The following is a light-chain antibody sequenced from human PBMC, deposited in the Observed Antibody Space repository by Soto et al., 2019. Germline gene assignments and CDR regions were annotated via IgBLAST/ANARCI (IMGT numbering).Light chain of an antibody. Sequence: DIQMTQSPSTLSASVGDRVTINCRASQNINKWLAWYQQKPGKAPKLLIYEASNLEGGVPSRFSGGGSGTDFTLTISSLQPDDFATYFCQQYSGPWTFGQGTKVEIK. CDR1: QNINKW. J-gene: IGKJ1*01. CDR3: QQYSGPWT. V-gene: IGKV1-5*03. CDR2: EAS.